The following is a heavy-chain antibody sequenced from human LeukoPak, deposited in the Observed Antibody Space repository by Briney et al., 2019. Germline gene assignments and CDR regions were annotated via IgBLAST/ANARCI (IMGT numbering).Heavy chain of an antibody. CDR2: IIPILGIA. J-gene: IGHJ4*02. CDR1: GGTFSSYT. V-gene: IGHV1-69*02. CDR3: ASQTGGTQFDY. Sequence: ASVKVSCKASGGTFSSYTISWVRQAPGQGLEWMGRIIPILGIANYAQKFQGRVTITADKSTSTAYMELSSLRSEDTAVYYCASQTGGTQFDYWDQGTLVTVSS. D-gene: IGHD7-27*01.